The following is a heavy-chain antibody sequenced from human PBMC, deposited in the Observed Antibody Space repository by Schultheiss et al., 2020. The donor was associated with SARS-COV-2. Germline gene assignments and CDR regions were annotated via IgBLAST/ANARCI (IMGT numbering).Heavy chain of an antibody. CDR2: INPNSGGT. CDR3: ARGGQWLVRGFHFDY. D-gene: IGHD6-19*01. J-gene: IGHJ4*02. CDR1: GYTFTSYY. V-gene: IGHV1-2*04. Sequence: ASVKVSCKASGYTFTSYYIHWVRQAPGQGLEWMGVINPNSGGTNYAQKFQGWVTMTRDTSISTAYMELSRLRSDDTAVYYCARGGQWLVRGFHFDYWGQGTLVTVSS.